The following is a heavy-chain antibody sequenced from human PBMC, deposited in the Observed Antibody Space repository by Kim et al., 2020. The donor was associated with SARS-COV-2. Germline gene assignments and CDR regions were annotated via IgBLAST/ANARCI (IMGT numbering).Heavy chain of an antibody. CDR3: ARGVVTPWNWFDP. J-gene: IGHJ5*02. Sequence: YHPPLKSRVTISVDTSKNQFSLKLSSVTAADTAVYYCARGVVTPWNWFDPWGQGTLVTVSS. V-gene: IGHV4-34*01. D-gene: IGHD3-22*01.